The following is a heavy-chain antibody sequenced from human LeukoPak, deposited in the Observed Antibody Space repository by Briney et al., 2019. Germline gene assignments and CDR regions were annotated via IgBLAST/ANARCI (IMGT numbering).Heavy chain of an antibody. CDR1: GGSISSSSYY. CDR2: IYHSGST. J-gene: IGHJ5*02. CDR3: ARVPPTTADNWFDP. Sequence: PSETLSLTCTVSGGSISSSSYYWSWIRQPPGKGLVWIGYIYHSGSTYYNPSLKSRVTISVDRSKNQFSLKLSSVTAADTAVYYCARVPPTTADNWFDPWGQGTLVTVSS. V-gene: IGHV4-30-2*01. D-gene: IGHD2-2*01.